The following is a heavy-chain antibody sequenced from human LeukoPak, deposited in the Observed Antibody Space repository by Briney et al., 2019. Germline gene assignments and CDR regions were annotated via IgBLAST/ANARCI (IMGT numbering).Heavy chain of an antibody. CDR3: VIVIVGATRGDY. CDR1: GFTFSSYS. V-gene: IGHV3-21*01. CDR2: ISSSSSYI. D-gene: IGHD1-26*01. Sequence: PGGSLRLSCAASGFTFSSYSMNWVRQAPGKGLEWVSSISSSSSYIYYADSVKGRFTISRDNAKNSLYLQMNSLRAEDTAVYYCVIVIVGATRGDYWGQGTLVTVSS. J-gene: IGHJ4*02.